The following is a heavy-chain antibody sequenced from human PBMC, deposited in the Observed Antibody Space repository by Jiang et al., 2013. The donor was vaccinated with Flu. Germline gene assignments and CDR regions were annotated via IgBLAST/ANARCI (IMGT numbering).Heavy chain of an antibody. Sequence: SYIYYADSVKGRFTISRDNAKNSLYLQMNSLRAEDTAVYYCARDSDSSGYPPPLRPALRFDPWGQGTLVTVSS. D-gene: IGHD3-22*01. CDR3: ARDSDSSGYPPPLRPALRFDP. J-gene: IGHJ5*02. CDR2: SYI. V-gene: IGHV3-21*01.